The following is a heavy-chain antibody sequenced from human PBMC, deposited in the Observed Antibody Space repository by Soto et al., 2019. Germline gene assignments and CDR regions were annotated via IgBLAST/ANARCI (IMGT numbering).Heavy chain of an antibody. V-gene: IGHV3-30*18. J-gene: IGHJ4*02. CDR3: AKDRGALRWSEEHYYFDY. CDR2: ILYDGSKK. Sequence: GGSLRLSCAASGFTFSSYGMHWVRQAPGKGLEWVAVILYDGSKKYYADSMKGRFTISRDNSKNTLYLQMNSLRVEDTALYYCAKDRGALRWSEEHYYFDYWGQGTLVTVSS. D-gene: IGHD4-17*01. CDR1: GFTFSSYG.